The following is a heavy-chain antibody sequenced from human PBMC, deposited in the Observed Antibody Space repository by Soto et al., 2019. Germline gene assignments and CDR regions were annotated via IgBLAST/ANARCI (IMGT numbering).Heavy chain of an antibody. CDR3: ARGALEAPFYYYGLDV. Sequence: QVQLVESGGGVVQPGRSLRLSCVASEFTFNNYVMHWVRQAPGRGLEWLAVIAFDGTNKNYADSVKGRFTISRDNSKNTLYLQMNSLRPEDTAVYYCARGALEAPFYYYGLDVWGQGATVTVSS. V-gene: IGHV3-30-3*01. CDR1: EFTFNNYV. CDR2: IAFDGTNK. J-gene: IGHJ6*02.